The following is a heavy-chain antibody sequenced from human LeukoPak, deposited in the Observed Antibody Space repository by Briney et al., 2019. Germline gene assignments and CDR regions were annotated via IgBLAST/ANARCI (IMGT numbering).Heavy chain of an antibody. CDR2: ISYDGSNK. CDR1: GFIFSSYA. Sequence: GGSLRLSCAASGFIFSSYAMHWVRRAPGKGLEWVALISYDGSNKYYADSVKGRFTISRDNSKNTLYLQMNSLRAEDTAVYYCAKGISSPRGPFDYWGQGTLVTVSS. J-gene: IGHJ4*02. V-gene: IGHV3-30*04. D-gene: IGHD3-10*01. CDR3: AKGISSPRGPFDY.